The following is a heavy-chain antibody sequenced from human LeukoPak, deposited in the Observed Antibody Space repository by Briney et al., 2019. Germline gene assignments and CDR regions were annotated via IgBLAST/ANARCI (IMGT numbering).Heavy chain of an antibody. D-gene: IGHD6-19*01. CDR2: INHSGST. CDR3: ARRAVFYYYYYYGMDV. J-gene: IGHJ6*02. CDR1: GGSISSYY. Sequence: SETLSLTCTVSGGSISSYYWSWIRQPPGKGLEWIGEINHSGSTNYNPSLKSRVTTSVDTSKNQFSLKLSSVTAADTAVYYCARRAVFYYYYYYGMDVWGQGTTVTVSS. V-gene: IGHV4-34*01.